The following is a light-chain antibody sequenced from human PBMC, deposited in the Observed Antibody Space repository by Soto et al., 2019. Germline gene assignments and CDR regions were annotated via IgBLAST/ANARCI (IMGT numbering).Light chain of an antibody. CDR1: SSDVGGYNY. V-gene: IGLV2-14*01. J-gene: IGLJ1*01. CDR2: EVS. CDR3: SSYTGSSTPYV. Sequence: QSALTQPASVSGSPGQSITISCTGTSSDVGGYNYVSWYQRHPGKAPKLMIYEVSNRPSGVSNRFSGSKSGNKASLTISGLQAEDEADYYCSSYTGSSTPYVFGTGTKLTVL.